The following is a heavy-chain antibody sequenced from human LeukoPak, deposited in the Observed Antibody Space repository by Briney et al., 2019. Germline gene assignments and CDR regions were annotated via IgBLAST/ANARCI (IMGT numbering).Heavy chain of an antibody. CDR2: IYPGDSET. Sequence: GESLKISCKGSGYSFTSYLIGWVRQIPGKGLEWMGIIYPGDSETRYSPSFQGQVTISADKSISTTYLQWTSLKASDTAIYYCATTSRYFDHWGQGTLVTVSP. J-gene: IGHJ4*02. CDR1: GYSFTSYL. D-gene: IGHD6-6*01. CDR3: ATTSRYFDH. V-gene: IGHV5-51*01.